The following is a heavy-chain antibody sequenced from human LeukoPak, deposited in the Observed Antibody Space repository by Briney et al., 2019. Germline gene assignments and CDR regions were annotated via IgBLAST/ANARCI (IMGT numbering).Heavy chain of an antibody. CDR2: ITGSGDTI. D-gene: IGHD2/OR15-2a*01. CDR3: ARERTTIVSGTTTGAY. J-gene: IGHJ4*02. CDR1: GFTFSSYE. V-gene: IGHV3-48*03. Sequence: GGSLRLSCSASGFTFSSYEMNWVRQAPGKGLEWISYITGSGDTIYYADSVKGRFTIPRDNAKNSLFLQMNSLTADDTAVYYCARERTTIVSGTTTGAYWGQGTLVTVSS.